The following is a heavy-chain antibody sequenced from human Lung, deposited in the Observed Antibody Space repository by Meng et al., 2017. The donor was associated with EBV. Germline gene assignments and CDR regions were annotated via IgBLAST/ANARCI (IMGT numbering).Heavy chain of an antibody. CDR2: INHSGRT. CDR1: GWSFTGYS. D-gene: IGHD2-8*01. Sequence: QPQWGAGLLHLAATLSLPCAFYGWSFTGYSWTWIRQSPGKGLECVGEINHSGRTNYNPSLKSRVTILVDTSKTQFSLRLSSVTAADTAVYFCARGPTIVLVPTAGYYYFDYWGQGTLVTVSS. CDR3: ARGPTIVLVPTAGYYYFDY. J-gene: IGHJ4*02. V-gene: IGHV4-34*02.